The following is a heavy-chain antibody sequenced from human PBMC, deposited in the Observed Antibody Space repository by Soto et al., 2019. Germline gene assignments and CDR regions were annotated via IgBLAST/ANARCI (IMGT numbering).Heavy chain of an antibody. Sequence: QITLKESGPTLVKPTQTLTLTCTFSGFSLSTSGVGVGWIRQPPGKALEWLALIYWDDDKRYSPSLKSRLTITKDTSKNQVVLTMTIMDPVDTATYYCALTYYGSGSYYNVRWFDPWGQGTLVTVSS. CDR3: ALTYYGSGSYYNVRWFDP. D-gene: IGHD3-10*01. CDR1: GFSLSTSGVG. V-gene: IGHV2-5*02. CDR2: IYWDDDK. J-gene: IGHJ5*02.